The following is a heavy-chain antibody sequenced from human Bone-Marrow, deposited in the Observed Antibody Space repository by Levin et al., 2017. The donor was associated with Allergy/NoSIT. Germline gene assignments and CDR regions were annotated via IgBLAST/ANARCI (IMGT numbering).Heavy chain of an antibody. V-gene: IGHV1-18*01. D-gene: IGHD3-3*01. CDR1: GYTFPRFG. Sequence: ASVKVSCKASGYTFPRFGFSWVRQAPGQGLEWMGWITAYNGHTSYAEKFQGRVTMTTDTSTNTAYMHLRSLRSDDTAVYYCATYDDYVQYWGQGAQVTVSS. J-gene: IGHJ1*01. CDR2: ITAYNGHT. CDR3: ATYDDYVQY.